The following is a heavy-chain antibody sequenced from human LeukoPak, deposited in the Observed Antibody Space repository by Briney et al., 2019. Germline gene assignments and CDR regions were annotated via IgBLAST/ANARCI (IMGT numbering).Heavy chain of an antibody. CDR1: GFTFDHYA. J-gene: IGHJ4*02. V-gene: IGHV3-9*01. Sequence: PGRSLRLPRAASGFTFDHYAMHCVRQAPGKSLEGVSGISWKSGNIGYADSVKGRITMSRDNANNSLYLQMHRLRAEDTALYYCAKGRGVTDYGGNSHFDYWGQGTLVTVSS. CDR3: AKGRGVTDYGGNSHFDY. D-gene: IGHD4-23*01. CDR2: ISWKSGNI.